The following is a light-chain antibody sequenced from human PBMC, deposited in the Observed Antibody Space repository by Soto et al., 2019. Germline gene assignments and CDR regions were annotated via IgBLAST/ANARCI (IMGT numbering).Light chain of an antibody. Sequence: DIQMTQSPSSLSASVGDRVTITCRASQSISSYLNWYQQKPGKAPKLLIYDASSLQSWVPSRFSGSGSGTDFTLTISSLQPEDFATYYCQQSYSTPTFGQGTKLEIK. CDR1: QSISSY. J-gene: IGKJ2*01. CDR2: DAS. V-gene: IGKV1-39*01. CDR3: QQSYSTPT.